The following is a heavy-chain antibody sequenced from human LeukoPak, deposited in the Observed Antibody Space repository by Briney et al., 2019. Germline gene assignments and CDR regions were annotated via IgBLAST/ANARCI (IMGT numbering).Heavy chain of an antibody. CDR2: INIDGTSA. CDR1: GFTFSTYW. Sequence: PGGSLRLSCVASGFTFSTYWMNWVRQAPGKGLVWVSRINIDGTSATYADPVKGRFTISRDNAKNTLYLQMNSLRAEDTAVYYCVRQSTTLSTYGLDYWGQGILVTVSS. V-gene: IGHV3-74*01. CDR3: VRQSTTLSTYGLDY. J-gene: IGHJ4*02. D-gene: IGHD4-17*01.